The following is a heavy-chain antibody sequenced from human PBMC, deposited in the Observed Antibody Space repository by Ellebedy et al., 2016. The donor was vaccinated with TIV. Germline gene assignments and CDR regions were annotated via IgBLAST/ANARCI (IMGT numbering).Heavy chain of an antibody. CDR3: AKGSSSGFNYDRVGFQY. CDR2: ISGDGVNT. J-gene: IGHJ4*02. V-gene: IGHV3-23*01. CDR1: GFTFGSFA. D-gene: IGHD3-22*01. Sequence: GGSLRLSCAASGFTFGSFAMHWVRQAPGKGLEWLSVISGDGVNTYSAASVKGRFTITRDHFKNKLFLQVNRLRAEDTAVYYCAKGSSSGFNYDRVGFQYWGQGTLVTVSS.